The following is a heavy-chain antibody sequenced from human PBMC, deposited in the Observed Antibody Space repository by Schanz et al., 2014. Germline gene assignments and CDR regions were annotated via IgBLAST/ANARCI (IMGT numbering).Heavy chain of an antibody. D-gene: IGHD3-16*01. V-gene: IGHV3-23*01. CDR3: AEAPREYCDYNNCPNWFDS. Sequence: EVQLLESGGGLVQPGGSLRLSCAASGFTFSAYAMTWVRQIPGKGLEWVSAISASGGTTYYADSVKGRFTISRDNSKTTLYLKMTSLRAKNTAVDYCAEAPREYCDYNNCPNWFDSWGQGTLVTVSS. CDR1: GFTFSAYA. J-gene: IGHJ5*01. CDR2: ISASGGTT.